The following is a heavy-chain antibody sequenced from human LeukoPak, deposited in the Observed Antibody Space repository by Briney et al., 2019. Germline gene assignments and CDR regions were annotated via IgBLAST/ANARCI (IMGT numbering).Heavy chain of an antibody. J-gene: IGHJ3*02. CDR1: GFTFSSYA. CDR2: ISGSGGST. CDR3: AREGYSSGRAPAFDI. D-gene: IGHD6-19*01. Sequence: GGSLRLSCAASGFTFSSYAMSWVRQAPGKGLEWVSAISGSGGSTYYADSVKGRFTISREDGRNSLYLQMNTLTVGDTAVYYCAREGYSSGRAPAFDIWGQGTTVIVSS. V-gene: IGHV3-23*01.